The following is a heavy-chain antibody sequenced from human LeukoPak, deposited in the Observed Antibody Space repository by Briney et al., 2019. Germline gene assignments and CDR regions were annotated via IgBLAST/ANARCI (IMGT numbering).Heavy chain of an antibody. CDR1: GFTFSSYA. J-gene: IGHJ4*02. Sequence: GGSLRLSCAASGFTFSSYAMGWVRQAPGKGLEWVSAISGSGGSTYYADSVKGRFTISRDNSKNTLYLQMNSLRAEDTAVYYCANRYCSSTSCWDYWGQGTLVTVSS. CDR3: ANRYCSSTSCWDY. V-gene: IGHV3-23*01. CDR2: ISGSGGST. D-gene: IGHD2-2*01.